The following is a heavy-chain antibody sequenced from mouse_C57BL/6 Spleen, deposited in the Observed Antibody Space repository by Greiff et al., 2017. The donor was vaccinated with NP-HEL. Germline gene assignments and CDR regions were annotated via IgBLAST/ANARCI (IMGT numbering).Heavy chain of an antibody. CDR1: GYTFTSYW. Sequence: QVQLQQPGAELVKPGASVKMSCKASGYTFTSYWITWVKQRPGQGLEWIGDIYPGSGSTNYNEKFKSKATLTVDTSSSTAYMQLSSLTSEDAAGYYCARVGGPERGLDYGGQGTTLTVSA. J-gene: IGHJ2*01. CDR3: ARVGGPERGLDY. CDR2: IYPGSGST. D-gene: IGHD4-1*01. V-gene: IGHV1-55*01.